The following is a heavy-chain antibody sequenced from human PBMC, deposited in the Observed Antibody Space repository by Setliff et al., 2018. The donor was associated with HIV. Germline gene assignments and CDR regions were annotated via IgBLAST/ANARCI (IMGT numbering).Heavy chain of an antibody. CDR2: IDPSGSRI. V-gene: IGHV3-23*01. D-gene: IGHD2-2*03. Sequence: ASVKVSCKASGYTFISGYSMSWVRQVPGKGLEWVSAIDPSGSRIFYSDSVKGRFTISRDNSKNTLYLQMNSLTAEDTAVYYCAKVDNGHCTSASCRDFDYWGQGTLVTVS. CDR3: AKVDNGHCTSASCRDFDY. J-gene: IGHJ4*02. CDR1: GYTFISGYS.